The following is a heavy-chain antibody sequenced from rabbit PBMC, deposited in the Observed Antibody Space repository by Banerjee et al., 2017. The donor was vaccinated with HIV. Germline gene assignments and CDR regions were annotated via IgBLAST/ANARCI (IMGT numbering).Heavy chain of an antibody. J-gene: IGHJ4*01. CDR3: ARGLATMTMNL. D-gene: IGHD2-1*01. V-gene: IGHV1S43*01. Sequence: QEQLEESGGGLVKPEGSLTLTCKASGFDLSSYYYMCWVRQAPGKGLELIGYIDPVFGSTYYASWVNGRFTISSHNAQNTLYLQLNSLTAADTATYFCARGLATMTMNLWGPGTLVTVS. CDR2: IDPVFGST. CDR1: GFDLSSYYY.